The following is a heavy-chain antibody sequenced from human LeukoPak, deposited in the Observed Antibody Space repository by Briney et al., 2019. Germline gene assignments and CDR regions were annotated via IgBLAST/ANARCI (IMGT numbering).Heavy chain of an antibody. CDR2: ISYDGSNK. Sequence: QSGGSLKLSCAASGFTFSSYGMHWVRQAPGKGLEWVAVISYDGSNKYYADSVKGRFTISRDNSKNTLYLQMNSLRAEDTAVYYCANSVAELRYFDWLSSLSGMDVWGQGTTVTVSS. V-gene: IGHV3-30*18. CDR1: GFTFSSYG. CDR3: ANSVAELRYFDWLSSLSGMDV. D-gene: IGHD3-9*01. J-gene: IGHJ6*02.